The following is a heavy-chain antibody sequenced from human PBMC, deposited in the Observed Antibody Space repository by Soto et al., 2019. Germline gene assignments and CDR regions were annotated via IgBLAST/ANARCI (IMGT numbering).Heavy chain of an antibody. CDR1: GFTFSSYA. Sequence: EGQLLESGGGSVQPGGSLRLSCAASGFTFSSYAMSWVRQAPGKGLEWVAAISASGGSSYYADSVKGRFTISRDISKNTLFLQMNSLRAEDTAVYYCAKGGLGAMDYTYYYYGMDVWGQGTTVTVSS. CDR3: AKGGLGAMDYTYYYYGMDV. CDR2: ISASGGSS. J-gene: IGHJ6*02. V-gene: IGHV3-23*01. D-gene: IGHD2-2*01.